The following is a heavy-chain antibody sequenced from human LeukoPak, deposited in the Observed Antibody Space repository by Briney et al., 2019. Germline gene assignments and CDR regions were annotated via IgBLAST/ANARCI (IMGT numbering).Heavy chain of an antibody. CDR3: TKLKQWQPQRYFFEY. Sequence: GGSLRLSCAASGFTFTSFAMSWVRQAPGKGLEWVSTFSGTTSTCYADSVKGRVTISRDNSKNTLYLQMNSLRADDTAVYYCTKLKQWQPQRYFFEYWGQGALVTVAS. J-gene: IGHJ4*02. CDR1: GFTFTSFA. D-gene: IGHD6-19*01. CDR2: FSGTTST. V-gene: IGHV3-23*01.